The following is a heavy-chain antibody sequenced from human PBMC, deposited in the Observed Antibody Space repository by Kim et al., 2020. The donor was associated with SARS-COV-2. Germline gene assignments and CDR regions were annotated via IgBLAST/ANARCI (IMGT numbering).Heavy chain of an antibody. CDR2: IYYSGST. V-gene: IGHV4-59*01. CDR3: ARDPMGRYCSSTSCYHYYGMDV. CDR1: GGSISSYY. Sequence: SETLSLTCTVSGGSISSYYCSWIRQPPGKGLEWIGYIYYSGSTNYNPSLKSRVTISVDTSKNQFSLKLSSVTAADTAVYYCARDPMGRYCSSTSCYHYYGMDVWGQGTTVTVSS. J-gene: IGHJ6*02. D-gene: IGHD2-2*01.